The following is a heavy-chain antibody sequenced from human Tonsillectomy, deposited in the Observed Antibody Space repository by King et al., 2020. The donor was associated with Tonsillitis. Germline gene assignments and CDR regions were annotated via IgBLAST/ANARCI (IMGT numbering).Heavy chain of an antibody. J-gene: IGHJ4*02. V-gene: IGHV4-30-4*01. CDR2: IYYSGTT. CDR3: ARGEGTTGGFDY. D-gene: IGHD1-7*01. CDR1: GGSIRTGDFY. Sequence: VQLQESGPGLVKPSQTLSLICSVSGGSIRTGDFYWSWIRQPPGKGLDWIGYIYYSGTTYDNPSLQGRVSMSVDASKNQFSLKLRSVTAADTAVYYCARGEGTTGGFDYWGQGTLVTVSS.